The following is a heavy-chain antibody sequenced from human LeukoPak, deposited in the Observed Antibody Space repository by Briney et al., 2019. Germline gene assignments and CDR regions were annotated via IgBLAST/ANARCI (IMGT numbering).Heavy chain of an antibody. CDR2: IYSGGTT. Sequence: GGSLRLSCTASGFTVSSNYMSWVRQAPGKGLEWVSVIYSGGTTYYADSVKGRFTISRDNSNNKVYLQMNSLRGEDTAVYHCARDGFSNGYDLDYWGQGTLVTVSS. J-gene: IGHJ4*02. CDR3: ARDGFSNGYDLDY. CDR1: GFTVSSNY. D-gene: IGHD5-12*01. V-gene: IGHV3-66*02.